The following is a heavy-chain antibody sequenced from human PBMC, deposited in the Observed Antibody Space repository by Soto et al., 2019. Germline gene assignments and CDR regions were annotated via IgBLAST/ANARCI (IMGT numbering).Heavy chain of an antibody. V-gene: IGHV1-69*13. Sequence: SVKVSCKASGGTFSSYAISWVRQAPGQGLEWMGGIIPIFGTANYAQKFQGRVTITADESTSTAYMELSSLRSEDTAVYYCARGSGSYYNGDGWFDPWGQGTLVTVS. CDR3: ARGSGSYYNGDGWFDP. CDR1: GGTFSSYA. J-gene: IGHJ5*02. CDR2: IIPIFGTA. D-gene: IGHD3-10*01.